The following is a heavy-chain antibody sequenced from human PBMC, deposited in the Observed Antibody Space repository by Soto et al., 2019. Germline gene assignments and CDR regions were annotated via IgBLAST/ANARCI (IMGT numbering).Heavy chain of an antibody. Sequence: QLEQSGAEVKEPGESLRISCKYSGNSFTQYWINWVRQMPGKGLEWVGRIDPSDSSTKSSPSFQGHVTISGDKSIRTAYLQWTGLQTSDTAMYYCASTPKWLQFHFDSWGQGTLVTVSS. D-gene: IGHD5-12*01. J-gene: IGHJ4*02. V-gene: IGHV5-10-1*03. CDR1: GNSFTQYW. CDR2: IDPSDSST. CDR3: ASTPKWLQFHFDS.